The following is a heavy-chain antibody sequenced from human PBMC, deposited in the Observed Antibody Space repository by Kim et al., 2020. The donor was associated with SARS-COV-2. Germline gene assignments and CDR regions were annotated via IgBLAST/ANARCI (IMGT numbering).Heavy chain of an antibody. CDR1: GGSFSGYY. V-gene: IGHV4-34*01. D-gene: IGHD1-7*01. J-gene: IGHJ6*02. CDR3: ARGPMTHARNWNYARYYYYGMDV. Sequence: SETLSLTCAVYGGSFSGYYWSWIRQPPGKGLEWIGEINHSGSTNYNPSLKSRVTISVDTSKNQFSLKLSSVTAADTAVYYCARGPMTHARNWNYARYYYYGMDVWGQGTTVTVSS. CDR2: INHSGST.